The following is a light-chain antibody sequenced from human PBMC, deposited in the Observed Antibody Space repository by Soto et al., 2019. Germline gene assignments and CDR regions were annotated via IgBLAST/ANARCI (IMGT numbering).Light chain of an antibody. V-gene: IGKV1-5*01. CDR1: QSISSW. Sequence: DIQMTQSPSTLSASVGDRVTITCRASQSISSWLAWYQQRPREAPKLLIYGASSLESGVPSRFSGSVSGTEFTLTISRLQPTDFATYYCQQYATSSPTFGQGTKLEI. J-gene: IGKJ2*01. CDR3: QQYATSSPT. CDR2: GAS.